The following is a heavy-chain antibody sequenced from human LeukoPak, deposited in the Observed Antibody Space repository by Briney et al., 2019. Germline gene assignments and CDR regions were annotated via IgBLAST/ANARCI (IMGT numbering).Heavy chain of an antibody. CDR2: ISYDGSNK. Sequence: GGSLRLSCAASGFTFSSYSMNWIRQAPGKGLEWVAVISYDGSNKYYVDSVKGRFTISRDNSKNTLYLQMNSLRAEDTAVYYCTRAGVMASIVYFDYWGQGTLVTVSS. D-gene: IGHD5-24*01. CDR1: GFTFSSYS. V-gene: IGHV3-30*03. CDR3: TRAGVMASIVYFDY. J-gene: IGHJ4*02.